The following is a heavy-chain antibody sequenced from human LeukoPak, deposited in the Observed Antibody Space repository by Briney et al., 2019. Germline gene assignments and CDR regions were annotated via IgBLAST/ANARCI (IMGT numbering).Heavy chain of an antibody. Sequence: SVKVSCKASGGTFSSYAISWVRQAPGQGLGWMVSIIPILGIANYAQKFQGRVTITADKSTSTAYMELSSLRSEDTAVYYCARDSRTLLGVSILDYWGQGTLVTVSS. CDR3: ARDSRTLLGVSILDY. D-gene: IGHD2-15*01. CDR1: GGTFSSYA. V-gene: IGHV1-69*04. CDR2: IIPILGIA. J-gene: IGHJ4*02.